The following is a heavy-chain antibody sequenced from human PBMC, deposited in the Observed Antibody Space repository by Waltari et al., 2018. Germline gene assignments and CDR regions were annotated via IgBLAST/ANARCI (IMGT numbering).Heavy chain of an antibody. CDR2: ISNSGGDT. V-gene: IGHV3-23*01. CDR1: GFPFSTYA. CDR3: AKDHGVAY. Sequence: EVQMLESGGGLVQPGGSLRLSCAVSGFPFSTYALSWVRQVAGKGLGWVSGISNSGGDTDYAESVKGRFTISRDNSKNTVYLQMNGLRVEDTALYYCAKDHGVAYWGQGTQVTVSS. J-gene: IGHJ4*02. D-gene: IGHD3-10*01.